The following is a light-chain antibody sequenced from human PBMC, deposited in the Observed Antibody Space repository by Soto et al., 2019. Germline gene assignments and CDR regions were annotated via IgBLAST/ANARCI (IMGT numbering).Light chain of an antibody. CDR3: QQYKGFFT. Sequence: EIVMTQSPATLSVSPGERATLSCRASQSVSSNLAWYQQKPGQAPRLLIYGASTRATGIPARFSGSGSGTEFTLTISSLQSEDFAVYYCQQYKGFFTLGPGTKVDIK. J-gene: IGKJ3*01. CDR1: QSVSSN. V-gene: IGKV3-15*01. CDR2: GAS.